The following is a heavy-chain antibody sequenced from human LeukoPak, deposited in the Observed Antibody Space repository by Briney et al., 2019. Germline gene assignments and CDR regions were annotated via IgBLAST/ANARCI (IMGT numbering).Heavy chain of an antibody. J-gene: IGHJ3*02. CDR2: MNPNSGNT. CDR3: TFRFPVPKPDAFDI. CDR1: GYTFTSYD. Sequence: ASVKVSCKASGYTFTSYDINWVQQATGQGLEWMGWMNPNSGNTGYAQKFQGRVTITRNTSISTAYMELSSLRSEDTAVYYCTFRFPVPKPDAFDIWGQGTMVTVSS. D-gene: IGHD2-2*01. V-gene: IGHV1-8*01.